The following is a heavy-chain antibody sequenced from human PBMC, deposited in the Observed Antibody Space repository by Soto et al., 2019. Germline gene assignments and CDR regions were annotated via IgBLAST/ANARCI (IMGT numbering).Heavy chain of an antibody. J-gene: IGHJ4*02. V-gene: IGHV3-23*01. D-gene: IGHD3-10*01. Sequence: GGSLRLSCAASGFTFSSYAMSWVRQAPGKGLEWVSAISGSGGSTYYADSVKGRFTISRDNSKNTLYLQMNSLRAEDTAVYYCAKVYAMVRGVIRHFDYWGQGTLVTVSS. CDR2: ISGSGGST. CDR3: AKVYAMVRGVIRHFDY. CDR1: GFTFSSYA.